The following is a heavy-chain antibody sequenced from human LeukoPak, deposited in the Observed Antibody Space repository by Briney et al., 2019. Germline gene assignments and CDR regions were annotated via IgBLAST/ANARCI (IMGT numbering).Heavy chain of an antibody. CDR2: INPRGGST. D-gene: IGHD6-19*01. CDR1: GYTFTTYY. V-gene: IGHV1-46*01. J-gene: IGHJ5*02. Sequence: ASVKVSCKASGYTFTTYYIHWVRQAPGQGLEWMGIINPRGGSTSYAQKFQGRVTMTRDTSTSTVYMELSSLRSEDTAVYFCASKDSSGWYEEAWGQGTLVTVSS. CDR3: ASKDSSGWYEEA.